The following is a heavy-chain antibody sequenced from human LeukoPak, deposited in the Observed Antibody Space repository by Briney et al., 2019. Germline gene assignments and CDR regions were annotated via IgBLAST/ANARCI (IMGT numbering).Heavy chain of an antibody. Sequence: PSETLSLTCTVSGGSISSYYWSWIRQPAGKGLEWIGRIYISGSTNYNPSLKSRVTISLDTSKNQFSLKLSSVTAADTAVFYCARYDSDWGIFDYWGQGTLVTVSS. CDR2: IYISGST. D-gene: IGHD7-27*01. CDR1: GGSISSYY. V-gene: IGHV4-4*07. J-gene: IGHJ4*02. CDR3: ARYDSDWGIFDY.